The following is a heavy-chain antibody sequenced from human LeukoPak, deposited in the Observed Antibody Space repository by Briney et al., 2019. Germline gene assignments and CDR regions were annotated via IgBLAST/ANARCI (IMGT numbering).Heavy chain of an antibody. CDR3: ARERRIAVAGKRIYFDY. CDR2: INPNSGGT. J-gene: IGHJ4*02. CDR1: GYTFTSYY. V-gene: IGHV1-2*02. D-gene: IGHD6-19*01. Sequence: ASVKVSCKASGYTFTSYYMHWVRQAPGQGLEWMGWINPNSGGTNYAQKFQGRVTITTDTSTSTAYMELSRLSYDDRAAYECARERRIAVAGKRIYFDYWGQGPLVPVSS.